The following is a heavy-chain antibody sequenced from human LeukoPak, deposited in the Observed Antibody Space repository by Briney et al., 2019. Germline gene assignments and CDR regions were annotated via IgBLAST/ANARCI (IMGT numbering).Heavy chain of an antibody. D-gene: IGHD1-14*01. J-gene: IGHJ3*02. V-gene: IGHV4-30-2*02. Sequence: SQTLSLTCAVSGGSISSGGYSWSWIRQPPGKGLEWIGYIYHSGSTYYNPSLKSRVTISVDTSKKQFSLKLTSVTAADTAVYYCAREPTDAFDIWGQGTMVTVSS. CDR3: AREPTDAFDI. CDR2: IYHSGST. CDR1: GGSISSGGYS.